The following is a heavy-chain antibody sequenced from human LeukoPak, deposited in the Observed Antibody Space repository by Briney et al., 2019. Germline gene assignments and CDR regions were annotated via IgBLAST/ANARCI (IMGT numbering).Heavy chain of an antibody. Sequence: GGSLRLSRAASGFSFSNYGMHWVRQAPGKGLEWVAFIRFDGSNKYYADSVKGRFTISRDNSKNTLYLQMNSLRAEDTAVFYCAKDRGSGIAAAGPDYWGQGTLVTVSS. J-gene: IGHJ4*02. CDR2: IRFDGSNK. D-gene: IGHD6-13*01. V-gene: IGHV3-30*02. CDR3: AKDRGSGIAAAGPDY. CDR1: GFSFSNYG.